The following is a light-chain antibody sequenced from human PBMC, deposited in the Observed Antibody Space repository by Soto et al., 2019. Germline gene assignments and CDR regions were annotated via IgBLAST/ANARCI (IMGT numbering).Light chain of an antibody. CDR1: QSISSW. J-gene: IGKJ1*01. Sequence: DIQMTQSPSTLSASVGDRVTITCRASQSISSWLAWYQQKPGKAPKLLIYDASSLESGVPSRFSGSGSGTEFTLTISSLQPDDFATYYCQQYNSYSCTFGQGTKVE. V-gene: IGKV1-5*01. CDR3: QQYNSYSCT. CDR2: DAS.